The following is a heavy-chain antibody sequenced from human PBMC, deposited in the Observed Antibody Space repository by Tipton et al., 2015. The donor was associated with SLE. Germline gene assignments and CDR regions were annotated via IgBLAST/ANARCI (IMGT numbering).Heavy chain of an antibody. Sequence: TLSLTCTVSGDSIRSSAYSWAWIRQPPGRGLEWIGSLSYGGSTYYNPSLQSRVTIPGDTSKSHFSLKLSSVTAADTAVYYCARGRLPGAFWGQGTMVTVSS. J-gene: IGHJ3*01. V-gene: IGHV4-39*02. CDR1: GDSIRSSAYS. CDR3: ARGRLPGAF. CDR2: LSYGGST. D-gene: IGHD1-26*01.